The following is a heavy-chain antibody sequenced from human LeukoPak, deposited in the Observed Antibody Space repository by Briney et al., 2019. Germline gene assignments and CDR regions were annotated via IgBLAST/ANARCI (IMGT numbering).Heavy chain of an antibody. CDR3: GRHIYPWKYADGFDI. CDR2: ISGSGGTT. Sequence: GGSLRLSCAASGFIFSTYGMSWVRQAPGKGLEWVSSISGSGGTTYYADSVKGRFTISRDNSKNTLYLQVNSLRVEDTAVYYCGRHIYPWKYADGFDIWGQGTMVTVSS. D-gene: IGHD1-7*01. V-gene: IGHV3-23*01. J-gene: IGHJ3*02. CDR1: GFIFSTYG.